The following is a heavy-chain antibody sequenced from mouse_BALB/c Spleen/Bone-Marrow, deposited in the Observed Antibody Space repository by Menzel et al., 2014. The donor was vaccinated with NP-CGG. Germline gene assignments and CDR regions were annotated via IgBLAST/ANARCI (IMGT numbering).Heavy chain of an antibody. V-gene: IGHV1-9*01. D-gene: IGHD2-14*01. CDR1: GYTFSSYW. CDR2: ILPGSGST. Sequence: QVQLQQSGAELMKPGASAKISCKATGYTFSSYWIEWVKQRPGHGLEWIGEILPGSGSTNYNEKFKGKATFTADTSSNTAYMQLSSLTSEDSAVYYCARRGYDGAYWGQGTLVTVSA. J-gene: IGHJ3*01. CDR3: ARRGYDGAY.